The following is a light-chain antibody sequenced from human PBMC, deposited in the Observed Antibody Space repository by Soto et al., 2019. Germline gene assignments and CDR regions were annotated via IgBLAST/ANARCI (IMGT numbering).Light chain of an antibody. CDR1: QSISSY. CDR2: DAS. V-gene: IGKV3-11*01. CDR3: QQRNSWPIT. Sequence: EIVLTQSPATLSLSPGERATLSCRASQSISSYLGWYQQKVGQAPRLLIYDASNRAAGIPARFSGSGSGTDFTLTTSSLEPEVFAVYYCQQRNSWPITFGQGTKLEIK. J-gene: IGKJ2*01.